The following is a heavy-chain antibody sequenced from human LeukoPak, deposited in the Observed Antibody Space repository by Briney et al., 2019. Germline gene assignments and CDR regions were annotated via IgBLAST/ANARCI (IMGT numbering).Heavy chain of an antibody. D-gene: IGHD6-6*01. V-gene: IGHV1-2*02. J-gene: IGHJ4*02. CDR1: GYTFTGYY. Sequence: ASVKVSCKASGYTFTGYYMHWVQQAPGQGLEWMGWINPNSGGTNYAQKFQGRVTMTRDTSISTAYMELSRLRSDDTAVYYCARDSGLLSSSSDWGQGTLVTVSS. CDR2: INPNSGGT. CDR3: ARDSGLLSSSSD.